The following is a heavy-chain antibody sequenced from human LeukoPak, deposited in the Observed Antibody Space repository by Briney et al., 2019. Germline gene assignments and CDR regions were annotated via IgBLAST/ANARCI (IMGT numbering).Heavy chain of an antibody. J-gene: IGHJ4*02. V-gene: IGHV4-59*11. CDR1: GGSISSHY. Sequence: SETLSLTCTVSGGSISSHYWSWIRQPPGKGLEWIGYIYYSGSINYNPSLKSRVTISVDTSKNQFSLKLSSVTAADTAVYYCARGFGSGGYYDYWGQGTLVTASS. D-gene: IGHD3-22*01. CDR2: IYYSGSI. CDR3: ARGFGSGGYYDY.